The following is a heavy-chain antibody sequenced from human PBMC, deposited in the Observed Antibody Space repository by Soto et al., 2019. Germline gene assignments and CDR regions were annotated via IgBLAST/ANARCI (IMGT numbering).Heavy chain of an antibody. CDR1: GFGFIDYY. V-gene: IGHV3-11*01. D-gene: IGHD2-2*01. CDR2: IRSSDNTR. Sequence: WGSLRLSCAASGFGFIDYYISWGRQAPGKGLEWVSYIRSSDNTRYYADSVKGRFTISRDNAKNSLYLQMNSLRAEDTAVYYCARGNALYDYWGQGILVTVSS. CDR3: ARGNALYDY. J-gene: IGHJ4*02.